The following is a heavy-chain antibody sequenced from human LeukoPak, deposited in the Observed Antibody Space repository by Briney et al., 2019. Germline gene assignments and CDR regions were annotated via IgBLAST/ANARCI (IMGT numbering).Heavy chain of an antibody. CDR2: IYSGGST. V-gene: IGHV3-53*01. D-gene: IGHD2-21*01. CDR3: ARAGGGAIYGMDV. Sequence: GGSLRLSCAASGFTVSSNYMGWVRQAPGKGPEWVSVIYSGGSTYYADSVKGRFTISRDNSKNTLYLQMNSLRAEDTAVYYCARAGGGAIYGMDVWGEGTMVTVSS. CDR1: GFTVSSNY. J-gene: IGHJ6*04.